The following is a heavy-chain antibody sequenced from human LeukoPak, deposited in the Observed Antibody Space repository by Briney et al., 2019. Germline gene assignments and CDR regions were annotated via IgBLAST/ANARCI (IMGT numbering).Heavy chain of an antibody. J-gene: IGHJ3*02. Sequence: GASVKVSCKASGYTFTSYGISWVRQAPGRGLEWMGWISAYNGNTNYAQKRQGRVTMTTDTSTSTAYMELRSLRSDDTAVYYCARPYDFWSGSDAFDIWGQGTMVTVSS. V-gene: IGHV1-18*01. CDR1: GYTFTSYG. D-gene: IGHD3-3*01. CDR3: ARPYDFWSGSDAFDI. CDR2: ISAYNGNT.